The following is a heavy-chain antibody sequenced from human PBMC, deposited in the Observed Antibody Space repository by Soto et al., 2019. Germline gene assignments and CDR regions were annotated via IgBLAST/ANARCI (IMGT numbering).Heavy chain of an antibody. J-gene: IGHJ5*02. V-gene: IGHV3-7*04. Sequence: GGSLRLSCAASGFTFSGYWMSWLRQVPGEGPEWVANIKQDGSEKYYVNSVRGRFSISRDNAKNSLYLQMSSVRVDDTAVYYCARGKGYFDPWGQGTLVTVSS. CDR3: ARGKGYFDP. CDR2: IKQDGSEK. CDR1: GFTFSGYW. D-gene: IGHD1-1*01.